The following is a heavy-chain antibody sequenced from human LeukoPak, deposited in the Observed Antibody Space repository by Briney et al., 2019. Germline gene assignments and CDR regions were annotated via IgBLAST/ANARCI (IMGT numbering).Heavy chain of an antibody. CDR3: ARQSRDGSKTRGYYFDH. CDR1: GYIFTDYW. D-gene: IGHD3-10*01. Sequence: GESLKISCQVSGYIFTDYWIGWVRQMPGKGLESMGIIHPADSDTAYSPFFQGQVTISADKSIRTVSLQWSSLKASDTAMYYCARQSRDGSKTRGYYFDHWGQGTLVTVS. CDR2: IHPADSDT. J-gene: IGHJ4*02. V-gene: IGHV5-51*01.